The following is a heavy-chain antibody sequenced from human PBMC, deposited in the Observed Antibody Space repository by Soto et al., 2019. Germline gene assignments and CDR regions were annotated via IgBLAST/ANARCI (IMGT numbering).Heavy chain of an antibody. J-gene: IGHJ6*02. Sequence: EASVKVCCKASGGTFSSYAISWVRQAPGQGLEWMGGIIPIFGTANYAQKFQGRVTITADESTSTAYMELSSLRSEDPAVYYCAIGTILVDGGYGMDVWGQGTTVTVSS. CDR3: AIGTILVDGGYGMDV. CDR1: GGTFSSYA. CDR2: IIPIFGTA. V-gene: IGHV1-69*13. D-gene: IGHD1-7*01.